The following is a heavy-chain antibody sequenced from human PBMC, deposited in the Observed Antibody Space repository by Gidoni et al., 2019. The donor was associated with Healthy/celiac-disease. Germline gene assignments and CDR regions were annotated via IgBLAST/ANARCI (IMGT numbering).Heavy chain of an antibody. Sequence: QVQLVESGGGLVKPGGSLRLYCAASGFTFSDYYMSWIRQAPGKGLEWVSYISSSSSYTNYADSVKGRFTISRDNAKNSLYLQMNSLRAEDTAVYYCARVGYDILTGYYNVPFDYWGQGTLVTVSS. CDR1: GFTFSDYY. CDR2: ISSSSSYT. D-gene: IGHD3-9*01. J-gene: IGHJ4*02. CDR3: ARVGYDILTGYYNVPFDY. V-gene: IGHV3-11*05.